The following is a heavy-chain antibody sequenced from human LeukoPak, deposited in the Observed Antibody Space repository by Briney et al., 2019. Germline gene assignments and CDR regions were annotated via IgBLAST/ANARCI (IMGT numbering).Heavy chain of an antibody. J-gene: IGHJ4*02. CDR1: GFIFNNSA. Sequence: GGSLRLSCAASGFIFNNSAMTWVRQAPGKGLEWVSLVFSNAANTYYEDSVQGRFTASRDNSKSTLYLQMNSLRAEDTAVYYCAKRSSASGGSFDYWGQGTLVTVAS. D-gene: IGHD3-10*01. CDR3: AKRSSASGGSFDY. CDR2: VFSNAANT. V-gene: IGHV3-23*01.